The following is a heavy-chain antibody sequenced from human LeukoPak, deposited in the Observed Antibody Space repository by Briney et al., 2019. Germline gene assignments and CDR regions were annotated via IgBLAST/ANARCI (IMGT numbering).Heavy chain of an antibody. CDR3: AREGLWFGELNYYYYYMDV. Sequence: PSETLSLTCTVSGSSISSGSYYWSWIRQPAGKGLEWIGRIYTSGSTNYNPSLKSRVTISVDTSKNQFSLKLSSVTAADTAVYYCAREGLWFGELNYYYYYMDVWGKGTTVTISS. V-gene: IGHV4-61*02. CDR1: GSSISSGSYY. D-gene: IGHD3-10*01. J-gene: IGHJ6*03. CDR2: IYTSGST.